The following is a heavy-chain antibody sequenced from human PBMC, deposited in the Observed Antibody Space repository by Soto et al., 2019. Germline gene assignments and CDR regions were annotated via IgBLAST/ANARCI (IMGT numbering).Heavy chain of an antibody. CDR2: ISYDGSNK. D-gene: IGHD1-26*01. CDR1: GFTFSSYG. CDR3: AKDSGYFDY. V-gene: IGHV3-30*18. Sequence: QVQLVESGGGVVQPGRSLRLSCAASGFTFSSYGMHWVRQAPGKGLEWVAVISYDGSNKYYADSVKGRFTISRDNSKNMLYLQMNSLRAEDTAVYYCAKDSGYFDYWGQGTLVTVSS. J-gene: IGHJ4*02.